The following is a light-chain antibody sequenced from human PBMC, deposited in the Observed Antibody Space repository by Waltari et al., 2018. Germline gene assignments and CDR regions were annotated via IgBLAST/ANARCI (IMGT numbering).Light chain of an antibody. Sequence: DIVMTQSPLSLPVTPGEPASISCRSSQSLLHSNGYNYLDWYLQKPGQSPQVLIYLGSNRASGVPDRFSGSGSDTDFTLKISRVEAEDVGVYYCMQALQTPYTFGQGTKLEIK. V-gene: IGKV2-28*01. J-gene: IGKJ2*01. CDR2: LGS. CDR1: QSLLHSNGYNY. CDR3: MQALQTPYT.